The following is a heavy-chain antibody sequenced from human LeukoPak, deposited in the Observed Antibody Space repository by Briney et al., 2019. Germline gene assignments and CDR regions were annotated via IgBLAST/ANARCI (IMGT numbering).Heavy chain of an antibody. D-gene: IGHD6-13*01. CDR2: IIPIFGTA. V-gene: IGHV1-69*05. Sequence: SVKVSCKASGGTFSSYAISWVRQAPGQGLEWMGRIIPIFGTANYAQKFQGRVTITTDESTSTAYMELSSLRSEDTAVYYCARARKRYSSSWHFDYWGQGTLVTVSS. J-gene: IGHJ4*02. CDR1: GGTFSSYA. CDR3: ARARKRYSSSWHFDY.